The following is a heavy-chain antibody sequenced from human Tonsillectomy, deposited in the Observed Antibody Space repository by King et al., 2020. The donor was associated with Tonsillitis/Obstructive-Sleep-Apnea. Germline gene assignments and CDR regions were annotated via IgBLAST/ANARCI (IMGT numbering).Heavy chain of an antibody. CDR3: AREHSSLDAFDI. Sequence: QVQLVESGGGVVQPGGSLRLSCAASGFTFSSYPMHWVRQAPGKGLEWVAIISYDGSNDYYADSVKGRFTISRDKSKNTLYLQMNSLRAEDTAVYYCAREHSSLDAFDIWGQGTMVTVSS. CDR1: GFTFSSYP. D-gene: IGHD6-19*01. CDR2: ISYDGSND. J-gene: IGHJ3*02. V-gene: IGHV3-30*01.